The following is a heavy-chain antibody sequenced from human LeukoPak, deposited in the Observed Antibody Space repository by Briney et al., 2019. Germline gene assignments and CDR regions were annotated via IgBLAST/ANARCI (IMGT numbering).Heavy chain of an antibody. D-gene: IGHD6-13*01. CDR3: ARVSSSWYLLDSYYFDY. V-gene: IGHV3-21*01. J-gene: IGHJ4*02. CDR1: GFTFSSYS. CDR2: ISSSSSYI. Sequence: GGSLRLSCAASGFTFSSYSMNWVRQAPGKGLEWVSSISSSSSYIYYADSVKGRFTISRDNAKNSLYLQMNSLRAEDTAVYYCARVSSSWYLLDSYYFDYWGQGTLVTVSS.